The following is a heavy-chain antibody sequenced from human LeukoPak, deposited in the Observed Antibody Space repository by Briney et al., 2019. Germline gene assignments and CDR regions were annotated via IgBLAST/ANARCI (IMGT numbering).Heavy chain of an antibody. D-gene: IGHD3-9*01. Sequence: ASVKVSCKASGYTFTEYYMHWVRQAPGQGLEWMGWINPNSGGTKFEQKFQGRVTMTRDTSISTAYMELSRLRSDDTAVYYCARGDNYDILTGYQTPSHLSDYWGQGTLVTVSS. CDR2: INPNSGGT. CDR3: ARGDNYDILTGYQTPSHLSDY. V-gene: IGHV1-2*02. J-gene: IGHJ4*02. CDR1: GYTFTEYY.